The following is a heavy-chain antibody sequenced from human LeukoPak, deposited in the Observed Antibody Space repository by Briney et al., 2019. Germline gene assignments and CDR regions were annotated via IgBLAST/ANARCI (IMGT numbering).Heavy chain of an antibody. J-gene: IGHJ4*02. Sequence: PGGSLRLSCAAPGFTFSSYWMHWVRQAPGKGLVWVSRMNSDGSTTNYADSVKGRFTISRDNARNTVYLQMNSLRVEDTAVYYCARDYDYFWGSYRYPFDNWGQGTLVTVSS. CDR2: MNSDGSTT. D-gene: IGHD3-16*02. V-gene: IGHV3-74*01. CDR3: ARDYDYFWGSYRYPFDN. CDR1: GFTFSSYW.